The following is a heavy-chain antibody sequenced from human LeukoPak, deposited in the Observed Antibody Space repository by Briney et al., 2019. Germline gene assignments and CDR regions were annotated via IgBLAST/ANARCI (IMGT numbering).Heavy chain of an antibody. CDR2: IYYSGST. Sequence: PGGSLRLSCAASGFTFSSYWMSWIRQPPGKGLEWIGYIYYSGSTNYNPSLKSRVTISVDTSKNQFSLKLSSVTAADTAVYYCARVPEWELGGHDAFDIWGQGTMVTVSS. V-gene: IGHV4-59*01. CDR1: GFTFSSYW. CDR3: ARVPEWELGGHDAFDI. J-gene: IGHJ3*02. D-gene: IGHD1-26*01.